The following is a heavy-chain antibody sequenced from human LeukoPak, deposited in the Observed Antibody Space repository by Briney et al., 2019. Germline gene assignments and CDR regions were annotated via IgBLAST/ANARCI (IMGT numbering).Heavy chain of an antibody. CDR2: IYYSGST. D-gene: IGHD4-17*01. CDR1: GGSISSSSYY. J-gene: IGHJ4*02. CDR3: ARDPQRGPYGDYGY. V-gene: IGHV4-39*02. Sequence: PSETLSLTCTVSGGSISSSSYYWGWIRQPPGKGLEWIGSIYYSGSTYYNPSLKSRVTKSVDTSKDQFSLRLSSVTAADTAVYYCARDPQRGPYGDYGYWGQGTLVTVSS.